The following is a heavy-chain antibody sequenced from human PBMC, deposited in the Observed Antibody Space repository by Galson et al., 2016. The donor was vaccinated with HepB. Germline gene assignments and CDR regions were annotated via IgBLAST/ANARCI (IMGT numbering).Heavy chain of an antibody. Sequence: SETLSLTCAVFGGSFSGYHWTWLRQPPGKGPEWVGEINYSGSTNYNPSLKSRVTISIDTSKNQFSLKLSSVTAADTAVYYCARGGIDEADWYRYYGLDVWGQGTTVFVSS. CDR2: INYSGST. V-gene: IGHV4-34*01. J-gene: IGHJ6*02. CDR3: ARGGIDEADWYRYYGLDV. D-gene: IGHD6-13*01. CDR1: GGSFSGYH.